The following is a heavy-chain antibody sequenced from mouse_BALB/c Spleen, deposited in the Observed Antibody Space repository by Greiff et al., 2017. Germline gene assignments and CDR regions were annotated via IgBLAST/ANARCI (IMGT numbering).Heavy chain of an antibody. CDR3: ARGDYGNLYAMDY. D-gene: IGHD2-1*01. V-gene: IGHV1-54*03. Sequence: QVQLQQSGAELVRPGTSVKVSCKASGYAFTNYLIEWVKQRPGQGLEWIGVINPGSGGTNYNEKFKGKATLTADKSSSTAYMQLSSLTSDDSAVYFCARGDYGNLYAMDYWGQGTSVTVSS. CDR2: INPGSGGT. J-gene: IGHJ4*01. CDR1: GYAFTNYL.